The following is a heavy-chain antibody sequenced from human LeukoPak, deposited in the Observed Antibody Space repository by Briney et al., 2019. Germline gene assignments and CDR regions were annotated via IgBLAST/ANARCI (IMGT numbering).Heavy chain of an antibody. J-gene: IGHJ4*02. CDR2: ICYSGNT. CDR1: GGSISSSSYY. Sequence: PSETLSLTCTVSGGSISSSSYYWAWVRQPPGKGLEWIGSICYSGNTYYNPSLKSRVTISVDTSKNQFSLKLSSVTAADTAVYYCARQQRINFYFDYWGQGTLVTVSS. D-gene: IGHD2-15*01. V-gene: IGHV4-39*01. CDR3: ARQQRINFYFDY.